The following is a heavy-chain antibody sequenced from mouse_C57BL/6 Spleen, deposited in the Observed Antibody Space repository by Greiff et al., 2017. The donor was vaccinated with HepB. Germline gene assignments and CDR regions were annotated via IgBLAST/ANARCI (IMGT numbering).Heavy chain of an antibody. J-gene: IGHJ2*01. V-gene: IGHV1-19*01. D-gene: IGHD2-3*01. CDR3: AIMSGFDY. Sequence: VQLKQSGPVLVKPGASVKMSCKASGYTFTDYYMNWVKQSHGKSLEWIGVINPYNGGTSYNQKFKGKATLTVDKSSSTAYMELNSLTSEDSAVYYCAIMSGFDYWGQGTTLTVSS. CDR1: GYTFTDYY. CDR2: INPYNGGT.